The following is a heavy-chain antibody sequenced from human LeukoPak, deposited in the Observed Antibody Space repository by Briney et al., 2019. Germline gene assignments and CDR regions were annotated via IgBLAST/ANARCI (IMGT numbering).Heavy chain of an antibody. CDR2: IWYDGSNK. J-gene: IGHJ3*02. Sequence: GGSLRLSCVASGFTFSSYGMHWVRQAPGKGLEWVAVIWYDGSNKYYADSVKGRFTISRDNSKNTLYLQMNSLRAEDTAVYYCAKVGGCSGGSCSGAFDIWGQGTMVTVSS. CDR1: GFTFSSYG. V-gene: IGHV3-33*06. CDR3: AKVGGCSGGSCSGAFDI. D-gene: IGHD2-15*01.